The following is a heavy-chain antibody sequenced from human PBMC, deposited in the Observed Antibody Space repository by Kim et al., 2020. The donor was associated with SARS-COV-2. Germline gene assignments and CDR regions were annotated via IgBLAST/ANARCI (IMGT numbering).Heavy chain of an antibody. J-gene: IGHJ4*02. D-gene: IGHD6-13*01. CDR2: ISSSSSYT. Sequence: GGSLRLSCAASGFTFSDYYMSWIRQAPGKGLEWVSYISSSSSYTNYADSVKGRFTISRDNAKNSLYLQMNSLSAEDTAVYYCARDPPRRAAAGMVDYWGQGTLVTVSS. V-gene: IGHV3-11*06. CDR3: ARDPPRRAAAGMVDY. CDR1: GFTFSDYY.